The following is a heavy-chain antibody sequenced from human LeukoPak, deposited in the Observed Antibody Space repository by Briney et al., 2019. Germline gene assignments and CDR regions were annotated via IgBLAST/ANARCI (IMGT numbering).Heavy chain of an antibody. CDR2: IIPTGSTT. Sequence: GGSLRLSCVASGFRFSNYGMNWVRQAPGKGLEWVSGIIPTGSTTYYADSVKGRFTISRDNSKNTVYLHLNSLRAEDTAVYYCAKGGRNDYYYDSSGYYYDYWGQGTLVTVSS. CDR1: GFRFSNYG. V-gene: IGHV3-23*01. J-gene: IGHJ4*02. CDR3: AKGGRNDYYYDSSGYYYDY. D-gene: IGHD3-22*01.